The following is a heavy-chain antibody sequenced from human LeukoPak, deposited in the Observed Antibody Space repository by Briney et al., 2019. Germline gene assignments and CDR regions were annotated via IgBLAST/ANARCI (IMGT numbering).Heavy chain of an antibody. CDR3: ARHSVGYCSSTSCLGYYYYMDV. V-gene: IGHV5-51*01. J-gene: IGHJ6*03. CDR1: GYRFDTYW. CDR2: IYPGDSDT. D-gene: IGHD2-2*01. Sequence: GESLKISCKGSGYRFDTYWIGWVRQMPGKGLEWMGIIYPGDSDTRYSPSFQGQVTISADKSISTAYLQWSSLKASDTAMYHCARHSVGYCSSTSCLGYYYYMDVWGKGTTVTVSS.